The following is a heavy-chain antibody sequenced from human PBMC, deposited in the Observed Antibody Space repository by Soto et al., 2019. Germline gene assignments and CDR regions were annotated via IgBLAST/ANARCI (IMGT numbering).Heavy chain of an antibody. CDR1: GFTFSGYA. CDR2: TSYDENYK. CDR3: ARQGGSSGIWYFDY. Sequence: VQLVESGGGLVQPGRSLRLSCAASGFTFSGYAMHWVRQAPGKGLEWVAATSYDENYKYYADSVKGRFTISRDNSKNTLFLQMNSLRTGDTAVYYCARQGGSSGIWYFDYWGQGSLVTVSS. J-gene: IGHJ4*02. V-gene: IGHV3-30*04. D-gene: IGHD6-6*01.